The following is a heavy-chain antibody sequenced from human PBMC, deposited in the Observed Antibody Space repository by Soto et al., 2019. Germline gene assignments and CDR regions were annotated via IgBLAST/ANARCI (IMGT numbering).Heavy chain of an antibody. CDR3: ARSAIPRGGWFRP. CDR1: DDSLSTYY. Sequence: SETLSLTCNVSDDSLSTYYWSWIRQPAGKGLEWIGRIYASGSTNYNPSLKGRVSMSVDTSKKQFSLKMIPVTAADTAMYYCARSAIPRGGWFRPWGQGVLVTVSS. D-gene: IGHD2-15*01. V-gene: IGHV4-4*07. J-gene: IGHJ5*02. CDR2: IYASGST.